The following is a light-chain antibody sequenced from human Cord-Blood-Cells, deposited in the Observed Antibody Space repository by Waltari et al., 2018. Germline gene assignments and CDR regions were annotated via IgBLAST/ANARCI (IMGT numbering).Light chain of an antibody. J-gene: IGKJ3*01. CDR3: QQANSFLPT. Sequence: IQMTQPPSSVSASVGYSVTITCRASQGIRSWLAWYQQKPGKAPKLLIYAASSLQSGVPSRFSGSGSGTDFTLTISSLQPEDFATYYCQQANSFLPTFGPGTKVDIK. CDR1: QGIRSW. CDR2: AAS. V-gene: IGKV1-12*01.